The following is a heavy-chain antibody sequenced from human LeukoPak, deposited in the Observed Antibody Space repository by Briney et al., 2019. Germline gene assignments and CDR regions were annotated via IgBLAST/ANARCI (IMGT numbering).Heavy chain of an antibody. CDR3: ARASRRDGYNLNL. D-gene: IGHD5-24*01. Sequence: GGSLRLSCAASGFTSRDHYMDWARQTPEKTLEWFGRIRNRANSYSTEYAPSVKGRFTISRDDSKNLLYLQMNSLKTEDTAVYYCARASRRDGYNLNLWGRGTLVVVSS. J-gene: IGHJ2*01. V-gene: IGHV3-72*01. CDR2: IRNRANSYST. CDR1: GFTSRDHY.